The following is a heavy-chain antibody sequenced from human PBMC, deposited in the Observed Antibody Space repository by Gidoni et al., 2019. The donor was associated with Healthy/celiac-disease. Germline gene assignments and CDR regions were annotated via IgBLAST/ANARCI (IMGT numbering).Heavy chain of an antibody. Sequence: EVQLVESGGGLVQPGGSLRLSCSASGFTFSRYAMHWVRQAPGKGLEYVSAISSNGGSTYYADSVKGRFTISRDNSKNTLYLQMSSLRAEDTAVYYCVKPPHYDFWSGYYDFDYWGQGTLVTVSS. V-gene: IGHV3-64D*06. J-gene: IGHJ4*02. CDR3: VKPPHYDFWSGYYDFDY. CDR2: ISSNGGST. CDR1: GFTFSRYA. D-gene: IGHD3-3*01.